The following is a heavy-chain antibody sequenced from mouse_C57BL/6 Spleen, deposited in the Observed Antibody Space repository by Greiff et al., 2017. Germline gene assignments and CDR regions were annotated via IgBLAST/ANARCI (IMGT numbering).Heavy chain of an antibody. V-gene: IGHV3-6*01. D-gene: IGHD1-1*01. CDR2: ISYDGSN. Sequence: DVKLQESGPGLVKPSQSLSLTCSVTGYSITSGYYWNWIRQFPGNKLEWMGYISYDGSNNYNPSLKNRISITRDTSKNQFFLKLNSVTTEDTATYYCAMITTVRAYAMDYWGQGTSVTVSS. CDR1: GYSITSGYY. J-gene: IGHJ4*01. CDR3: AMITTVRAYAMDY.